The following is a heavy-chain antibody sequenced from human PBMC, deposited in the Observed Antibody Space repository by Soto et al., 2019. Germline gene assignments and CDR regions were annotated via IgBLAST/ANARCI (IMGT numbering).Heavy chain of an antibody. CDR1: GFTFSSYW. J-gene: IGHJ4*02. V-gene: IGHV3-7*01. CDR2: IKQDGSEK. CDR3: ARDLSWQWPIDY. D-gene: IGHD6-19*01. Sequence: XASLRLSCAASGFTFSSYWMSWVRQAPGKGLEWVANIKQDGSEKHYVDSVKGRFTISRDNAKNSLYLQMNSLRAEDTAVYYCARDLSWQWPIDYWGQGTLVTVSS.